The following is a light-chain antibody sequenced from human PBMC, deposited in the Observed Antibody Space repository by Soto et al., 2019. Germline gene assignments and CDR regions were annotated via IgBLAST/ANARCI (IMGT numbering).Light chain of an antibody. V-gene: IGKV1-5*01. Sequence: DIPMTQSPSAVSGSEGDRVTSTCRASQTISSWLAWYQQKPGKAPNLLIYDASTLHSGVPSRFSGGGSGTDFTLTISSLQPEDFATYYCQQVNVYPSTFGGGTKVDIK. CDR3: QQVNVYPST. CDR1: QTISSW. J-gene: IGKJ4*01. CDR2: DAS.